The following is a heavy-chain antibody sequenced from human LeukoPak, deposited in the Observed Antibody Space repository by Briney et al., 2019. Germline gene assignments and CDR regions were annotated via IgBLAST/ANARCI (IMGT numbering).Heavy chain of an antibody. V-gene: IGHV4-39*07. CDR2: IYYSGST. J-gene: IGHJ4*02. D-gene: IGHD1-26*01. CDR3: ARVGSYRFDY. Sequence: SETLSLTCTVSGGSISSSSYYWGWIRQPPGKGLEWIGSIYYSGSTNYNPSLKSRVTISVDTSKNQFSLKLSSVTAADTAVYYCARVGSYRFDYWGQGTLVTVSS. CDR1: GGSISSSSYY.